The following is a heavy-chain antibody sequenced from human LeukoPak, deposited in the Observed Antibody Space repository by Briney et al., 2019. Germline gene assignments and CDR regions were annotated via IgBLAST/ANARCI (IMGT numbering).Heavy chain of an antibody. CDR2: IWYDGSNK. Sequence: GGSLRLSCAASGFTFSSYGMHWVRQAPGKGLEWVAVIWYDGSNKYYADSVKGRFTISRDNSKNTLYLQMNSLRAEDTAVYYCAKDKLEYSSSSADYWGQGTLVTVSS. D-gene: IGHD6-6*01. CDR3: AKDKLEYSSSSADY. CDR1: GFTFSSYG. V-gene: IGHV3-33*06. J-gene: IGHJ4*02.